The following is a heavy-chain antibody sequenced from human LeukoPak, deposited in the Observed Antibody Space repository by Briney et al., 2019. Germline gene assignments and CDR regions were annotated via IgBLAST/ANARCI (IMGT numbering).Heavy chain of an antibody. CDR1: GDSVFSNSAT. CDR2: TYYRSQWNN. D-gene: IGHD6-6*01. Sequence: SQTLSLTCAISGDSVFSNSATWNWIRQSPLRGLEWLGRTYYRSQWNNDYAASVKSRIDINPETSKNQFSLQLNSVTPEDTAVYYCARGRGSSADFDYWGQGTLVTVSS. V-gene: IGHV6-1*01. CDR3: ARGRGSSADFDY. J-gene: IGHJ4*02.